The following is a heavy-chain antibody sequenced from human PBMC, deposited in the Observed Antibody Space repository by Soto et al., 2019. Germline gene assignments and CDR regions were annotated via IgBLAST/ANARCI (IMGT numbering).Heavy chain of an antibody. J-gene: IGHJ6*03. CDR2: ISSSSSYI. V-gene: IGHV3-21*01. CDR1: GFTFSSYS. CDR3: ARYQFDFWSGYPIYYYYYYMDV. D-gene: IGHD3-3*01. Sequence: GGSLRLSCAASGFTFSSYSMNWVRQAPGKGLEWVSSISSSSSYIYYADSVKGRFTISRDNAKNSLYLQMNSLRAEDTAVYYYARYQFDFWSGYPIYYYYYYMDVWGKGTTVTVSS.